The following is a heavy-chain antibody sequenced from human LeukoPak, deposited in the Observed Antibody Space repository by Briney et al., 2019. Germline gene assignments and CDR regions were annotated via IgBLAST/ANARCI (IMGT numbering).Heavy chain of an antibody. J-gene: IGHJ4*02. CDR2: IWYDGSNK. CDR1: GFTFSSYG. Sequence: GGSLRLSCAASGFTFSSYGMHWVRQAPGKGLEWVAVIWYDGSNKYYADSVKGRFTISRDNSKNTLYLQMNSLRAEDTAVYYCARDFNYGGSFDYWGQGTLVTVSS. V-gene: IGHV3-33*01. D-gene: IGHD4-17*01. CDR3: ARDFNYGGSFDY.